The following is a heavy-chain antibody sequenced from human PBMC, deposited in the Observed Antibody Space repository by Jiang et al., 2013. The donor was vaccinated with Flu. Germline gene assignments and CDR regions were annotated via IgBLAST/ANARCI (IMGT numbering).Heavy chain of an antibody. J-gene: IGHJ4*02. V-gene: IGHV4-59*08. CDR1: GDSISVYY. CDR2: IYYSGST. CDR3: ARRTRDGYNYHYFDY. D-gene: IGHD5-24*01. Sequence: GSGLVKPSETLSLTCSISGDSISVYYWGWIRQSPGKGLEWIGHIYYSGSTNYNPSLKSRVTISVDTSKNQFSLRLSSVTAADTAVYYCARRTRDGYNYHYFDYWGQGILVTVSS.